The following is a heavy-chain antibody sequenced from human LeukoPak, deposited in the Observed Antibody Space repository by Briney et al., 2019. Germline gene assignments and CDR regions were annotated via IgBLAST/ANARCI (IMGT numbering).Heavy chain of an antibody. CDR3: ARQGTDCSCVSCSPAAY. D-gene: IGHD2-15*01. CDR1: AFAFSSYP. CDR2: IGSSGYST. Sequence: PGGSLRLSCAASAFAFSSYPMSWVRQAPGGGLEWASAIGSSGYSTYHADSVKGRFTISRDNSKNTLFLQMNSLRAEDTALYYCARQGTDCSCVSCSPAAYWGQGTLVIVPS. J-gene: IGHJ4*02. V-gene: IGHV3-23*01.